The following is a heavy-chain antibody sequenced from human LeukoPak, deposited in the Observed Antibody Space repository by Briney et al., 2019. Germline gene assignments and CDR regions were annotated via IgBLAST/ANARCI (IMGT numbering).Heavy chain of an antibody. D-gene: IGHD1-26*01. J-gene: IGHJ4*02. CDR2: INQDGTER. CDR1: GFTFSGFW. Sequence: GGSLRLSCAVSGFTFSGFWMSWVRQAPGKGLEWVANINQDGTERYYVDSVKGRFTISRDNAKSSLYLQMNRLRVEDTAVYYCARDQVGPEDWGQGTLVTVSS. CDR3: ARDQVGPED. V-gene: IGHV3-7*01.